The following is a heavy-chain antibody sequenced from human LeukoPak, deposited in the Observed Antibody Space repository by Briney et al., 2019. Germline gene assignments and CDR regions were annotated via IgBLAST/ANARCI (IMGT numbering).Heavy chain of an antibody. D-gene: IGHD3-22*01. V-gene: IGHV4-4*02. Sequence: SETLSLTCAVSGGSISSSNWWSRVRQPPGKGLEWIGEIYHSGSTNYNPSLKSRVTISVNKSKNQFSLKLSSVTAADTAVYYCARRGWDSSPGGFDPWGQGTLVTVSS. CDR1: GGSISSSNW. CDR2: IYHSGST. J-gene: IGHJ5*02. CDR3: ARRGWDSSPGGFDP.